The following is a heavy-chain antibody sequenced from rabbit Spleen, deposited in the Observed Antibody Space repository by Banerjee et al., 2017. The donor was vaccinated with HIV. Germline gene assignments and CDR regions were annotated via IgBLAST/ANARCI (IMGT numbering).Heavy chain of an antibody. V-gene: IGHV1S45*01. CDR2: IYAGSSDST. D-gene: IGHD8-1*01. CDR3: ARDAASSFSSYGMDL. Sequence: QEQLEESGGGLVRPEGSLTLTCKASGVSLNDKDVMCWVRQAPGKGLEWIGCIYAGSSDSTRYARWAKGRITISKTSSTTVTLQMTSLTDADTATYFCARDAASSFSSYGMDLWGQGTLVTVS. J-gene: IGHJ6*01. CDR1: GVSLNDKDV.